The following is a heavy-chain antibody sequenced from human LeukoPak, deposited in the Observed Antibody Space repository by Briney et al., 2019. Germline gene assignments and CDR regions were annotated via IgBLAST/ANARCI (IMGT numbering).Heavy chain of an antibody. CDR3: VRGLYSSSSFFDV. D-gene: IGHD6-6*01. CDR2: INGDGGTL. Sequence: PGGSLRLSCEVSGFTFSDYWMHWVRQVPGKGLMWVSRINGDGGTLTYVDSVGGRFTISRDNAKNSLYLQMNSLRVEDAALYYCVRGLYSSSSFFDVWGQGTLVTVSS. V-gene: IGHV3-74*03. J-gene: IGHJ4*02. CDR1: GFTFSDYW.